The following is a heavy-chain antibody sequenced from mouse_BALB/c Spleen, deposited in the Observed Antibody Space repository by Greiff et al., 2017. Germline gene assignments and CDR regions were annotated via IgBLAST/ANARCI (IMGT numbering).Heavy chain of an antibody. Sequence: VQRVESGAELMKPGASVKISCKATGYTFSSYWIEWVKQRPGHGLEWIGEILPGSGSTNYNEKFKGKATFTADTSSNTAYMQLSSLTSEDSAVYYCARRLYDYDDAMDYWGQGTSVTVSS. V-gene: IGHV1-9*01. CDR1: GYTFSSYW. J-gene: IGHJ4*01. CDR3: ARRLYDYDDAMDY. D-gene: IGHD2-4*01. CDR2: ILPGSGST.